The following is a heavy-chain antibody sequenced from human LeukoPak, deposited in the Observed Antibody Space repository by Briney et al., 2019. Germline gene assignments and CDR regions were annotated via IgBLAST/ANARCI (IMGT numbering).Heavy chain of an antibody. CDR1: GFTISTYG. D-gene: IGHD3-10*01. J-gene: IGHJ4*02. Sequence: GGSLRLSCAASGFTISTYGMSWVRQAPGKGLEWVSSISGGTTYYADSVKGRFTISRDNSKNTVSLQLNSPRAEDTAVYYCAKSVYHSGNYWGQGTLVTVSS. CDR3: AKSVYHSGNY. CDR2: ISGGTT. V-gene: IGHV3-23*01.